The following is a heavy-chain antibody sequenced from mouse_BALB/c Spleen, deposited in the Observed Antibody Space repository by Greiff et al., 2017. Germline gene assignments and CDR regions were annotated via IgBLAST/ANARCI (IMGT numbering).Heavy chain of an antibody. D-gene: IGHD1-1*01. Sequence: DVKLVESGGGLVQPGGSLKLSCAASGFTFSSYTMSWVRQTPEKRLEWVAYISNGGGSTYYPDTVKGRFTISRDNAKNTLYLQMSSLKSEDTAMYYCARRGNYGSSYAMDYWGQGTSVTVSS. V-gene: IGHV5-12-2*01. CDR3: ARRGNYGSSYAMDY. CDR1: GFTFSSYT. J-gene: IGHJ4*01. CDR2: ISNGGGST.